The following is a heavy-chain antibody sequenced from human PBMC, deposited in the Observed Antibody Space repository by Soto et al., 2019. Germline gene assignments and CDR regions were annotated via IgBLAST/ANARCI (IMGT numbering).Heavy chain of an antibody. D-gene: IGHD3-10*01. CDR3: ARSFDYGYIHH. V-gene: IGHV3-53*02. CDR1: GFTVNSDY. Sequence: EVQLVETGGGLTQPGGSLRLSCENSGFTVNSDYMSWVRQAPGKGLEWVSIIYAGGSTYYGDSVRGRFTISSDNSRNTLYLQMNSLRVEDTAVYYCARSFDYGYIHHWGQGTLVTVSS. CDR2: IYAGGST. J-gene: IGHJ4*02.